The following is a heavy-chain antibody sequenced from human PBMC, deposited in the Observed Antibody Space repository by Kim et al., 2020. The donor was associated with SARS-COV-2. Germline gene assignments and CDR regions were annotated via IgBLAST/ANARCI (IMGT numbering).Heavy chain of an antibody. Sequence: ASVKVSCKASGHTFTNYAISWVRQAPGQGLEWMGWVSNYNDNPNYAQKFQGRVTMIMDTSTDTAYMELRSLRSDDTAVYYCAREQATKELDSYYAWGQGTLVSASS. CDR1: GHTFTNYA. D-gene: IGHD2-21*02. CDR3: AREQATKELDSYYA. J-gene: IGHJ1*01. CDR2: VSNYNDNP. V-gene: IGHV1-18*01.